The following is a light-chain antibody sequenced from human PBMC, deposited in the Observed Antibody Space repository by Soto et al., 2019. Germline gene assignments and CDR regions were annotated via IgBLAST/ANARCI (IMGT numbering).Light chain of an antibody. J-gene: IGKJ5*01. V-gene: IGKV3-20*01. CDR1: QSVSSSY. CDR3: QQYGSSPIT. CDR2: GAT. Sequence: EIVLTQSACTLSLSPGERATLSCRASQSVSSSYLAWYQQRPGQAPRLLIHGATIRATGIPDRFSGSGSGTDFDLGINRLETEDFAVYYCQQYGSSPITFGQGTRLEIK.